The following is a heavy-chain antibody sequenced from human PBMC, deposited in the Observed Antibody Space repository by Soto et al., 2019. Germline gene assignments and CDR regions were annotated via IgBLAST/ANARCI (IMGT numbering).Heavy chain of an antibody. Sequence: GASVKVSCKASGGTFSSYAISWVRQAPGQGLEWMGGIIPIFGTANYAQKFQGRVTITADESTSTAYMDLSSLRSEDTAVYYCARGFEYSSSTGDYWGQGTLVTVSS. CDR3: ARGFEYSSSTGDY. D-gene: IGHD6-6*01. V-gene: IGHV1-69*13. CDR2: IIPIFGTA. CDR1: GGTFSSYA. J-gene: IGHJ4*02.